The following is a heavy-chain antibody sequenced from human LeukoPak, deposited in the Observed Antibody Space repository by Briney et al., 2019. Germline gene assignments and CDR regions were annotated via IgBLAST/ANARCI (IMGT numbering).Heavy chain of an antibody. CDR1: GGSVSSGSYY. J-gene: IGHJ3*02. D-gene: IGHD3-9*01. V-gene: IGHV4-61*01. Sequence: SETLSLTCTVSGGSVSSGSYYWSWIRQPPGKGLEWIGYIYYSGSTNYNPSLKSRVTISVDTSKNQFSLKLSSVTAADTAVYYCASPSPAYYDILTGYHHAFDIWGQGTMVTVSS. CDR3: ASPSPAYYDILTGYHHAFDI. CDR2: IYYSGST.